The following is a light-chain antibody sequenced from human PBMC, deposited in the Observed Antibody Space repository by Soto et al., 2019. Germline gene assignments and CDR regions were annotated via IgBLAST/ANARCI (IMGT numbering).Light chain of an antibody. V-gene: IGLV1-40*01. J-gene: IGLJ3*02. Sequence: QSVLTQPPSVSGAPGQRVTISCTGSSSNIGAGYDVHWYQQHPGTAPRLLIYGATHRPSGVPERFSGSRSGSSASLAISGLRSEDEALYYCASWDVSLSGWVFGRGTKVTVL. CDR1: SSNIGAGYD. CDR3: ASWDVSLSGWV. CDR2: GAT.